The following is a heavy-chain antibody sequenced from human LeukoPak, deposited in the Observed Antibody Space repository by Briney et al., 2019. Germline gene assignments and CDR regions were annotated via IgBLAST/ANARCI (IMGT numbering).Heavy chain of an antibody. CDR1: GFSFGGYA. CDR3: AKDRKLITMISLSY. D-gene: IGHD3-22*01. V-gene: IGHV3-23*01. CDR2: ISGSGGST. Sequence: GGSLRLSCAASGFSFGGYAMSWVRQAPGKGLEWVSAISGSGGSTYYADSVKGRFTISRDNSKNTLYLQMNSLRAEDTAVYYCAKDRKLITMISLSYWGQGTLVTVSS. J-gene: IGHJ4*02.